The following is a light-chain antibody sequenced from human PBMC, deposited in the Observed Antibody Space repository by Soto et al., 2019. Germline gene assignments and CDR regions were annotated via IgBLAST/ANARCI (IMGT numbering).Light chain of an antibody. J-gene: IGLJ3*02. V-gene: IGLV1-36*01. Sequence: QSVLTQPPSVSEAPGQRVAISCSGSNVGNKPVNWYQHLPGKAPKLLLYYDDMLSSGVSDRFSGYKSGTSASLAISGLQYDDEGDYYCAIWDDSVDGWVFGGGTKLTVL. CDR1: NVGNKP. CDR3: AIWDDSVDGWV. CDR2: YDD.